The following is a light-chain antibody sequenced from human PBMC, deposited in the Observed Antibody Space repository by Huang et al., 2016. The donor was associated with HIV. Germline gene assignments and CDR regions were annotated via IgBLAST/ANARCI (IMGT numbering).Light chain of an antibody. CDR3: HQYNNWLLS. V-gene: IGKV3-15*01. Sequence: EIVMTQSPATLSVSPGQRVTLSCRANRSVSTNLAWYQQRRVQAPRLLIYGSSTRAPVIPARFSGSVSGTDFSLTSSSLQAEDFALYYCHQYNNWLLSFGGGTRV. CDR1: RSVSTN. J-gene: IGKJ4*01. CDR2: GSS.